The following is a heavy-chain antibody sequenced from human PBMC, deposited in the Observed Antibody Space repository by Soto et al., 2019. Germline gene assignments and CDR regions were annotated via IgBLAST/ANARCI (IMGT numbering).Heavy chain of an antibody. Sequence: SVKVSCKASGGTFSGYASSWVRQAPGQGLEWMGGIIPIFGTANYAQKFQGRVTITADESTSTAYMELSSLRSEDTAVYYCASDLMGYYFDYWGQGTLVTVSS. CDR3: ASDLMGYYFDY. CDR1: GGTFSGYA. V-gene: IGHV1-69*13. J-gene: IGHJ4*02. CDR2: IIPIFGTA. D-gene: IGHD3-16*01.